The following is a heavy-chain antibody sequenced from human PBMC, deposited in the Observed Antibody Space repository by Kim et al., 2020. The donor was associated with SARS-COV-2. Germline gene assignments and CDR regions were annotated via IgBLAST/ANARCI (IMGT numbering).Heavy chain of an antibody. CDR1: GFTFSSYS. V-gene: IGHV3-21*01. CDR3: ATLSGGQLLYGGPSNWFDP. J-gene: IGHJ5*02. CDR2: ISSSSSYI. D-gene: IGHD2-2*02. Sequence: GGSLRLSCAASGFTFSSYSMNWVRQAPGKGLEWVSSISSSSSYIYYADSVKGRFTISRDNAKNSLYLQMNSLRAEDTAVYYCATLSGGQLLYGGPSNWFDPWGQGTLVTVSS.